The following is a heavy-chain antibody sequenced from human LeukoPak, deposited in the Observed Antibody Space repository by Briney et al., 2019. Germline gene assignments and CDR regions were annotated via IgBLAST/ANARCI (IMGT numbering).Heavy chain of an antibody. J-gene: IGHJ6*02. Sequence: GGSLRLSCAASGFSFSSYAMSWVRQAPGKGLEWVSAISGSGGSTYYADSVKGRFTISRDNSKNTLYLQMNGLRAEDAAVYYCAKASGAQSGYYYYGMDVWGPGTTVTVSS. V-gene: IGHV3-23*01. CDR3: AKASGAQSGYYYYGMDV. D-gene: IGHD4/OR15-4a*01. CDR1: GFSFSSYA. CDR2: ISGSGGST.